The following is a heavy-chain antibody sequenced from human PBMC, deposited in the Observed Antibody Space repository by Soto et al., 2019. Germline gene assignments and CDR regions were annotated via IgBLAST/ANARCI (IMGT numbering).Heavy chain of an antibody. J-gene: IGHJ6*02. CDR1: GYNFTNYA. V-gene: IGHV1-3*04. Sequence: GASVKVSCKASGYNFTNYAMHWVRQAPGQRFEWMGWINTAKGYTKHSQNFQARVTFARDTSAGTVYMELSSLMSEDTAIYYCARPRAILAVPPAGFDVWGQGTTVTVSS. CDR2: INTAKGYT. D-gene: IGHD2-21*01. CDR3: ARPRAILAVPPAGFDV.